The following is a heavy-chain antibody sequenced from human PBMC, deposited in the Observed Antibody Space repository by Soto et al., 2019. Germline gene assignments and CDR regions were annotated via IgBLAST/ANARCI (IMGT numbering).Heavy chain of an antibody. CDR2: IWYDGSNK. J-gene: IGHJ6*02. D-gene: IGHD2-2*01. Sequence: GGSLRLSCAASGFTFSSYGMHWVRQAPGKGLEWVAVIWYDGSNKYYADSVKGRFTISRDNSKNTLYLQMNSLRAEDTALYYCARDLIPAANWGMDVWGQGTTVTVSS. V-gene: IGHV3-33*01. CDR3: ARDLIPAANWGMDV. CDR1: GFTFSSYG.